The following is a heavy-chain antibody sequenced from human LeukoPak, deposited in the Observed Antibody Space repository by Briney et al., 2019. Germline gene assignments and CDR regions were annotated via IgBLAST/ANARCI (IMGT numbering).Heavy chain of an antibody. J-gene: IGHJ4*02. CDR1: GGSISSYY. CDR3: AREGSVAAGTWPSLVDY. Sequence: SETLSLTCTVSGGSISSYYWSWIRQPPGKGLEWLGYIYYSGSTNYNPSPKSRVTISVDTSKNQFSLKLSSVTAADTAVYYCAREGSVAAGTWPSLVDYWGQGTLVTVSS. CDR2: IYYSGST. V-gene: IGHV4-59*01. D-gene: IGHD6-13*01.